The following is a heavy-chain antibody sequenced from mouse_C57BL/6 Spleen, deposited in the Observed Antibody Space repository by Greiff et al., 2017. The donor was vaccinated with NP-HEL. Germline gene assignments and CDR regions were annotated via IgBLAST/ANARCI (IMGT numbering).Heavy chain of an antibody. D-gene: IGHD4-1*01. CDR2: IRLKSDNYAT. CDR1: GFTFSNYW. J-gene: IGHJ2*01. Sequence: EVKVVESGGGLVQPGGSMKLSCVASGFTFSNYWMNWVRQSPEKGLEWVAQIRLKSDNYATHYAVSVKGRFTISRDDSKSSVYLQMNNLRAEDTLIYYSLTAARLDYWGQGTTLTVSS. V-gene: IGHV6-3*01. CDR3: LTAARLDY.